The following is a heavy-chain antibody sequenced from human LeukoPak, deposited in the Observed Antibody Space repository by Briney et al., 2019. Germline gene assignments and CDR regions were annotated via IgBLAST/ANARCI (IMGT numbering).Heavy chain of an antibody. CDR1: GGSFSGCY. CDR3: ARKGGRGIYV. J-gene: IGHJ6*02. V-gene: IGHV4-34*01. CDR2: INHSGST. D-gene: IGHD3-16*01. Sequence: SETLSLTCAVYGGSFSGCYWSWIRQPPGKGLEWIGEINHSGSTNYNPSLKSRVTISVDTSKNQFSLKLSSVTAADTAVYYCARKGGRGIYVWGQGTTVTVSS.